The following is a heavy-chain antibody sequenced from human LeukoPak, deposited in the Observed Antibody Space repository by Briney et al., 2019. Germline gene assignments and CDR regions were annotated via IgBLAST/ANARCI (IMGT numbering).Heavy chain of an antibody. Sequence: SGTLSLTCTVSGGTISSYYWSWIRQPPGKGLEWVGDIYYSGSTNYNPSLKSRVIIAVDTTKHQFFLKLSSVAAADAAVYYCARFFGPAGDAFDIWGQGTMVTVSS. J-gene: IGHJ3*02. CDR3: ARFFGPAGDAFDI. D-gene: IGHD2-2*01. CDR1: GGTISSYY. CDR2: IYYSGST. V-gene: IGHV4-59*01.